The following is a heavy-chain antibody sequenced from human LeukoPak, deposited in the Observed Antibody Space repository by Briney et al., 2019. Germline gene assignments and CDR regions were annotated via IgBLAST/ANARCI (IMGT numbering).Heavy chain of an antibody. J-gene: IGHJ4*02. V-gene: IGHV3-23*01. CDR1: GFTFSSHA. D-gene: IGHD6-19*01. CDR3: ARVDSSGWTPYYFDY. CDR2: ISGSGGST. Sequence: GGSLRLSCAASGFTFSSHAMSWVRQAPGKGLEWVSAISGSGGSTYYADSVKGRFTISRDNSKKTLYLQMNSLRAEDTGVYYCARVDSSGWTPYYFDYWGQGTLVTVSS.